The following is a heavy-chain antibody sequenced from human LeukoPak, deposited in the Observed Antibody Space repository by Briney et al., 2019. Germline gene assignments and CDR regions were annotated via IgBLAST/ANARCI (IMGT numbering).Heavy chain of an antibody. CDR2: IYYSGST. CDR3: ARDGLSPVVPNCSSTSCYDYYYGMDV. V-gene: IGHV4-30-4*08. J-gene: IGHJ6*02. CDR1: GGSISSGDYY. D-gene: IGHD2-2*01. Sequence: SETLSLTCTVSGGSISSGDYYWSWIRQPPGKDLEGIGYIYYSGSTYYNPSLKSRVTISVDTSKNQFSLKLSSVTAADTAVYYCARDGLSPVVPNCSSTSCYDYYYGMDVWGQGTTVTVSS.